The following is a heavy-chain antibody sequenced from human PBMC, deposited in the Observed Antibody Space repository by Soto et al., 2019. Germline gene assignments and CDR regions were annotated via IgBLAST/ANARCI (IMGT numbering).Heavy chain of an antibody. D-gene: IGHD1-7*01. V-gene: IGHV1-69*01. CDR3: ATGTREGYNYWYFDL. CDR2: IIPIYGTS. Sequence: QVQLVQSGAEFKKPGSSVKVSCKASGGTFGNFPISWVRQAPGQGPEWVAGIIPIYGTSNYADDFRGRITLTADESTATAYMELSSLKSEDTAIYYCATGTREGYNYWYFDLWGRGTPVTVSS. J-gene: IGHJ2*01. CDR1: GGTFGNFP.